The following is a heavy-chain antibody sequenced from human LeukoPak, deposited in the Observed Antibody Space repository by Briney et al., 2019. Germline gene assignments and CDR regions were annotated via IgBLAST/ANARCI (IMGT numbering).Heavy chain of an antibody. CDR3: ARDHIVVVTAPYYYGMDV. Sequence: ASVKASCKASGYTFTGYYMHWVRQAPGQGLEWMGWINPNSGGTNYAQKFQGRVTMTRDTSISTAYMELSRLRSDDTAVYYCARDHIVVVTAPYYYGMDVWGQGTTVTVSS. CDR1: GYTFTGYY. V-gene: IGHV1-2*02. CDR2: INPNSGGT. D-gene: IGHD2-21*02. J-gene: IGHJ6*02.